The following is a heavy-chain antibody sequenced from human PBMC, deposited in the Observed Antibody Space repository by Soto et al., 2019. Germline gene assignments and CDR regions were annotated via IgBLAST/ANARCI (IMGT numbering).Heavy chain of an antibody. J-gene: IGHJ4*02. D-gene: IGHD2-15*01. CDR2: IWYDGSNK. V-gene: IGHV3-33*01. CDR1: GFIFSSYG. Sequence: GGSLRLSCAASGFIFSSYGMHWVRQAPGKGLDWVAVIWYDGSNKYYADSVKGRVTISRDNSKNTLYLQMNSLRAEDTAVYYCARGAPSCSCPDYWGQGTLVTVSS. CDR3: ARGAPSCSCPDY.